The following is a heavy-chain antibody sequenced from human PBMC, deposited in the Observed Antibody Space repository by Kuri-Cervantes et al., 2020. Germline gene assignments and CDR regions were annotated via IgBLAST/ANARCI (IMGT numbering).Heavy chain of an antibody. CDR3: ARVFGDYGDRYFDL. D-gene: IGHD4-17*01. CDR2: INHSGST. CDR1: GGSFSGYY. Sequence: GSLRLSCAVYGGSFSGYYWSWIRQPPGKGLEWIGEINHSGSTNYNPSLKSRVTISVDTSKNQFSLKLSSVTAADTAVYYCARVFGDYGDRYFDLWGRGTLVTVSS. V-gene: IGHV4-34*01. J-gene: IGHJ2*01.